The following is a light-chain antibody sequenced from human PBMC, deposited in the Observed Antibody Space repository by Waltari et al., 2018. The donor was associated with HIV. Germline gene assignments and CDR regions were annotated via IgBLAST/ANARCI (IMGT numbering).Light chain of an antibody. CDR3: SSYAPTNNFYVL. Sequence: QSALTQPPSASGSPGQSVPISCTGTSSDIGGYNYVSWYQQHPGKAPKPIMTEVTKRPSGVPDRFSGSKSGNTASLTVSGLQAEDEAHYYCSSYAPTNNFYVLFGGGTALTVL. CDR1: SSDIGGYNY. CDR2: EVT. V-gene: IGLV2-8*01. J-gene: IGLJ2*01.